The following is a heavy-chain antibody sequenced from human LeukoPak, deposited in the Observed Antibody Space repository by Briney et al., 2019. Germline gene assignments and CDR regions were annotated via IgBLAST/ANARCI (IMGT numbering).Heavy chain of an antibody. V-gene: IGHV3-23*01. D-gene: IGHD1-26*01. CDR2: ISASGGGT. Sequence: GGSLRLSCAASGFTFSSDGMSWVRQAPGKGLEWVSSISASGGGTVYADSVKGRVTISRDNSQNTLYLQVHSLRAEDTAVYSCAKNLLGSEAFSWYFDLWGRGTLVTVSS. J-gene: IGHJ2*01. CDR1: GFTFSSDG. CDR3: AKNLLGSEAFSWYFDL.